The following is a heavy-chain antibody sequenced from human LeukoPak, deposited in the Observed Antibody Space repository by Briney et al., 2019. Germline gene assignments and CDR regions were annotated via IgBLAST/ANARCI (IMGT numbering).Heavy chain of an antibody. V-gene: IGHV1-18*01. J-gene: IGHJ4*02. Sequence: ASVKVSCKASGCTFTRYVISWVRQAPEQGLEWMGWISAYNGNTNYAQKFQGRVIMTTDTSTSTAYLDLRSLRSDDTAVYYCASAGFGDLMAGPDYCGQGTLVTVSS. CDR3: ASAGFGDLMAGPDY. D-gene: IGHD3-10*01. CDR2: ISAYNGNT. CDR1: GCTFTRYV.